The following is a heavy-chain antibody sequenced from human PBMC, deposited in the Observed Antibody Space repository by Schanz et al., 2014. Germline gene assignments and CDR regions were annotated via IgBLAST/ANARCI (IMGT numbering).Heavy chain of an antibody. CDR3: AKTLFPGGTQTFGN. J-gene: IGHJ4*02. CDR1: GFSFSSYA. CDR2: IYIGGNT. Sequence: EVQLVESGGGLVQPGGSLRLSCAASGFSFSSYAMGWVRQARGKGLEWVSFIYIGGNTYYADSVKGRFTISRDNSKNTVYIQMNSLRVEDTAVYYCAKTLFPGGTQTFGNWGRGTLVTVSS. V-gene: IGHV3-23*04. D-gene: IGHD2-8*02.